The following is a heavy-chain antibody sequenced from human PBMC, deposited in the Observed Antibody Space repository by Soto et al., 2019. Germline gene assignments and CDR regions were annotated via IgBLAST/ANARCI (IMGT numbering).Heavy chain of an antibody. CDR2: INHSGRV. D-gene: IGHD3-22*01. CDR1: GGSFSGHS. Sequence: SETLSLTCAVYGGSFSGHSWTWIRQSPGKGLEWIGDINHSGRVNYSPSLKSRVTISLDTSKNQFSLTLSAVTAADTAMYYCSTMAYDTNGYYRFVPWGQGTLVTVSS. J-gene: IGHJ5*01. CDR3: STMAYDTNGYYRFVP. V-gene: IGHV4-34*01.